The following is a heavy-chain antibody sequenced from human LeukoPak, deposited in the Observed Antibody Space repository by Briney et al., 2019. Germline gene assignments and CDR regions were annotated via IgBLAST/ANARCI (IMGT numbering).Heavy chain of an antibody. CDR2: IYHSGSI. CDR3: ASGDQRWNAFDI. J-gene: IGHJ3*02. Sequence: PSETLSLTCTVSGYSIRSGYYWGWIRQPPGKGLEWIGSIYHSGSIYHNPSLRSRVTISVDTSKNQFSLKLSSVTAADTAVYYCASGDQRWNAFDIWGQGTMVTVSS. CDR1: GYSIRSGYY. V-gene: IGHV4-38-2*02. D-gene: IGHD4-17*01.